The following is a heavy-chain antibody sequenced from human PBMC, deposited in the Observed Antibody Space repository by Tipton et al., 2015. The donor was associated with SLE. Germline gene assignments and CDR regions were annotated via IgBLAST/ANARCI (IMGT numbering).Heavy chain of an antibody. D-gene: IGHD5-24*01. CDR3: AREGIEMATIGN. CDR1: GGSISSGSYY. J-gene: IGHJ3*01. CDR2: IYTSGST. V-gene: IGHV4-61*02. Sequence: LRLSCTVSGGSISSGSYYWSWIRQPAGKGLEWIGRIYTSGSTNYNPSLKSRVTISVDTSKNQLSLKLSSVTAADTAVYYCAREGIEMATIGNWGQGTMVTVSS.